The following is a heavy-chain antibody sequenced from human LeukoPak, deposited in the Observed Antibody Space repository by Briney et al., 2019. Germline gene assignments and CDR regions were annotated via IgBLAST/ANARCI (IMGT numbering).Heavy chain of an antibody. V-gene: IGHV4-34*01. CDR2: INHSGST. J-gene: IGHJ3*02. CDR3: ARQIITISI. D-gene: IGHD3-3*01. Sequence: SETLSLTCTVSGGSISSYYWSWIRQPPGKGLEWIGEINHSGSTNYNPSLKSRVTISVDTSKNQFSLKLSSVTAADTAVYYCARQIITISIWGQGTMVTVSS. CDR1: GGSISSYY.